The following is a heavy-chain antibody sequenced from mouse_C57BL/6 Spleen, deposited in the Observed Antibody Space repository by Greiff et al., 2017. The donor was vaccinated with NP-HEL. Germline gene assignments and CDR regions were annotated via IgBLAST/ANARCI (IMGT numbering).Heavy chain of an antibody. D-gene: IGHD1-1*01. CDR1: GYTFTDYY. Sequence: VQLQQSGPELVKPGASVKISCKASGYTFTDYYMNWVKQSHGKSLEWIGDINPNNGGTSYNQKFKGKATLTVDKSSSTAYMELRSLTSEDSAVYYCARDYGSTNYYAMDYWGQGTSVTVSS. CDR3: ARDYGSTNYYAMDY. CDR2: INPNNGGT. V-gene: IGHV1-26*01. J-gene: IGHJ4*01.